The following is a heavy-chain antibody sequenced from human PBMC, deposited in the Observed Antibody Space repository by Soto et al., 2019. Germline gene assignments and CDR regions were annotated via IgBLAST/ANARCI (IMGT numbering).Heavy chain of an antibody. J-gene: IGHJ4*02. CDR3: ARDRSNSPDYFDY. CDR2: IYYSGRT. Sequence: SSETLSLTCTVSGGSIDNYEYYWTWIRQSPGKGLEWVGYIYYSGRTNYNPSLNSRLTISLDTSKNQFSLRLTSVSAADTAMYYCARDRSNSPDYFDYWGQGTLVTVSS. CDR1: GGSIDNYEYY. D-gene: IGHD6-6*01. V-gene: IGHV4-30-4*01.